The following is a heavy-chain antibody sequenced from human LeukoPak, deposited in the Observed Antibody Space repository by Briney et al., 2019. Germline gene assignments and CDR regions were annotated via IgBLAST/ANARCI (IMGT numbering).Heavy chain of an antibody. CDR3: AKAVGYDSSPNG. CDR1: GFTFSSYA. D-gene: IGHD6-13*01. CDR2: ISGSGGST. Sequence: SGGSLRLSCAASGFTFSSYAMSWVRQAPGKGLEWVSAISGSGGSTYYADSVKGRFTISRDNSKNTLYLQMNSLRAEDTAVYYCAKAVGYDSSPNGWGQGTLVTVSS. V-gene: IGHV3-23*01. J-gene: IGHJ4*02.